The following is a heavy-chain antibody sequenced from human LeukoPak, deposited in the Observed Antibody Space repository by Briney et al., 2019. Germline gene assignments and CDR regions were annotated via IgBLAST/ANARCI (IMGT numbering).Heavy chain of an antibody. Sequence: PSETLSLTCTVSGGSISSSSYYWGWIRQPPGKGLERIGSIYYSGSTYYNPSLKSRVTISVDTSENQFSLKLSSVTAADTAVYYCARHFGPRGWLRISTHFDYWGQGTLVTVSS. CDR3: ARHFGPRGWLRISTHFDY. CDR2: IYYSGST. D-gene: IGHD5-12*01. J-gene: IGHJ4*02. V-gene: IGHV4-39*01. CDR1: GGSISSSSYY.